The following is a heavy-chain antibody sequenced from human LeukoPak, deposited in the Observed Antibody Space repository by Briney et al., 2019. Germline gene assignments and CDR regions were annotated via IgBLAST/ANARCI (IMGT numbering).Heavy chain of an antibody. V-gene: IGHV3-66*01. D-gene: IGHD5-24*01. CDR1: GFTVSSNY. J-gene: IGHJ6*02. CDR2: IYSGGST. CDR3: ARDFEATALGTWEVYYGMDV. Sequence: PGGSLRLSCAASGFTVSSNYMSWVRQAPGKGLEWVSVIYSGGSTYYADSVKGRFTISRDNSKNTLYLQMNSLRAEDTAVYYCARDFEATALGTWEVYYGMDVWGQGTTVTVSS.